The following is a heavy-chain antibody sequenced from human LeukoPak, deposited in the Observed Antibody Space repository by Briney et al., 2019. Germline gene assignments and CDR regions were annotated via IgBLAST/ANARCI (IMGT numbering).Heavy chain of an antibody. V-gene: IGHV3-53*01. CDR2: IYSGGST. CDR1: GFTFSNYA. CDR3: ARYPYLHCGGDCYYYYYYGMDV. D-gene: IGHD2-21*02. J-gene: IGHJ6*02. Sequence: EAGGSLRLSCAASGFTFSNYAMSWVRQAPGKGLEWVSVIYSGGSTYYADSVKGRFTISRDNSKNTLYLQMNSLRAEDTAVYYCARYPYLHCGGDCYYYYYYGMDVWGQGTTVTVSS.